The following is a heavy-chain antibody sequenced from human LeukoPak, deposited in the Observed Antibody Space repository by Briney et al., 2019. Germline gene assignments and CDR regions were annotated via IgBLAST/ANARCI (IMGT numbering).Heavy chain of an antibody. CDR1: GFTFSSYA. Sequence: GRSLRLSCAASGFTFSSYAMHWVRQAPGKGLEWVAVISYDGSNKYYADSVKGRFTISRDNSKNTLYLQMNSLRAEDTAVYYCARDLSIGIAAAGLFDYWGQGTLVTVSS. CDR3: ARDLSIGIAAAGLFDY. CDR2: ISYDGSNK. J-gene: IGHJ4*02. V-gene: IGHV3-30-3*01. D-gene: IGHD6-13*01.